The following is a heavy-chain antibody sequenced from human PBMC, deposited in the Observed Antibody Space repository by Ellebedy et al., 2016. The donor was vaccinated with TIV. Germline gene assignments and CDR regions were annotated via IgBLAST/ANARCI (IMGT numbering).Heavy chain of an antibody. V-gene: IGHV3-23*01. D-gene: IGHD3-10*01. CDR2: ISDSGGST. J-gene: IGHJ6*02. Sequence: GESLKISXAASGFTFNNYAMSWVRQAPGKGLEWVSGISDSGGSTDYADSVKGRFTISRDNSKNTLYLQMNSLRAEDTAVYYCAKGMTGSGSYYNYYYYGMDVWGQGTTVTVSS. CDR3: AKGMTGSGSYYNYYYYGMDV. CDR1: GFTFNNYA.